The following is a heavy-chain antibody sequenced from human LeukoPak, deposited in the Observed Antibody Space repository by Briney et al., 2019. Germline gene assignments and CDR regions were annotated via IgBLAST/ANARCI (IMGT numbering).Heavy chain of an antibody. D-gene: IGHD3-22*01. J-gene: IGHJ4*02. CDR1: VFTFTSYG. Sequence: GGSLRLSCAASVFTFTSYGMHSVREAPGKGVWWGGVICYVGSNKYYAASVKARFPISRDNSKTTLYVQRTSLRAGDTVVYYCGVYDSSGPHQGYWGQGTLVTVSS. CDR2: ICYVGSNK. CDR3: GVYDSSGPHQGY. V-gene: IGHV3-33*01.